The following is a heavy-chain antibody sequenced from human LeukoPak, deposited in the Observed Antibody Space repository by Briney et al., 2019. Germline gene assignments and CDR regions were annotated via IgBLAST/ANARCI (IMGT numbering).Heavy chain of an antibody. D-gene: IGHD3-16*01. V-gene: IGHV3-7*03. Sequence: GGSLRLSCAASGFTFSSYWMYWARQAPGKGLEWVASINHNGNVNYYVDSVKGRFTIPRDNAKNSLYLQMSNLRAEDTAVYFCARGGGLDVWGQGATVTVSS. CDR1: GFTFSSYW. J-gene: IGHJ6*02. CDR3: ARGGGLDV. CDR2: INHNGNVN.